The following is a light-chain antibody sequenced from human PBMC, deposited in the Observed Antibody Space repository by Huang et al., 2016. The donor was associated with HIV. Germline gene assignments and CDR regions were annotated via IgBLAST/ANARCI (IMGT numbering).Light chain of an antibody. CDR1: QSVAGDN. Sequence: EIVLTQSPGTLSLSPGESSTLSCRASQSVAGDNVAWYRQKPGQAPRLLISGASGRVSGIPDRFGGSGSGTDFTLSISRLEPEDFAVYYCQQYSTLARTFGQGTKV. J-gene: IGKJ1*01. CDR2: GAS. CDR3: QQYSTLART. V-gene: IGKV3-20*01.